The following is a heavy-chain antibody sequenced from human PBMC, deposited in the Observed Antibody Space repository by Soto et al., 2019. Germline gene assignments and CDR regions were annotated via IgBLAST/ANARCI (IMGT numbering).Heavy chain of an antibody. J-gene: IGHJ6*02. D-gene: IGHD2-2*03. CDR2: ISHIFGTA. CDR3: EIERLDIVVVPAEGPHYCYGMDF. CDR1: GGTFSSYA. Sequence: QVQLVQSGAEVKKPGSSVKVSCKASGGTFSSYAISWVRQAPGQGREWMGGISHIFGTANYAQKFQGRVTITYDESTSTAYMELSSLRSEDRAVYYCEIERLDIVVVPAEGPHYCYGMDFWGQGTTVTVSS. V-gene: IGHV1-69*01.